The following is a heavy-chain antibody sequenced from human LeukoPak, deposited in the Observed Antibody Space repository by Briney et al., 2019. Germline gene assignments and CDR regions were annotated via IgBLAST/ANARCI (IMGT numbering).Heavy chain of an antibody. CDR3: ARDYRSGWYEYNYYYGMDV. V-gene: IGHV3-11*06. CDR1: GFTFSDYY. CDR2: ISSSSSYT. Sequence: GGSLRLSCAASGFTFSDYYMSWIRQAPGKGLEWVSYISSSSSYTNYADSVKGRFTISRDNAKNSLYLQMNSLRAEDTAVYYCARDYRSGWYEYNYYYGMDVWGQGTAVTVSS. J-gene: IGHJ6*02. D-gene: IGHD6-19*01.